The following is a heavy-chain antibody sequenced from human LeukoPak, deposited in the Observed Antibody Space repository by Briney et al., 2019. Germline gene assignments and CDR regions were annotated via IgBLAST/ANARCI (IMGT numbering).Heavy chain of an antibody. J-gene: IGHJ4*02. CDR1: GFTFRNYA. CDR2: ISGGGVRT. CDR3: AKDQGIDYGDQLHY. Sequence: GRSLRLSCAASGFTFRNYAMTWVRQAPGKGLEWVSGISGGGVRTYYGDSGKGRFTISRDNSKNTLYLQMNNLRAEDTAVYYCAKDQGIDYGDQLHYWGQGTLVTVSS. V-gene: IGHV3-23*01. D-gene: IGHD4/OR15-4a*01.